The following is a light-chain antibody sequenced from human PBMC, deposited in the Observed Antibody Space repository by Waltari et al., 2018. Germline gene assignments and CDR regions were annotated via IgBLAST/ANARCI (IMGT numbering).Light chain of an antibody. J-gene: IGKJ1*01. Sequence: EIVLTQSPGTLSLSPGATATLSCRASQSVGRSLAWYQQKPGQAPRVLIYNIFNRATGIPDRFSGSGSGTDFTLTISRLEPEDFVVYYCQHYVRLPATFGQGTKVEIK. CDR1: QSVGRS. CDR3: QHYVRLPAT. V-gene: IGKV3-20*01. CDR2: NIF.